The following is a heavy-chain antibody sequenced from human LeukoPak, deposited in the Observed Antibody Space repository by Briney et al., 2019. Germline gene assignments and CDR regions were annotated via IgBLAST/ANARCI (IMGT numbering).Heavy chain of an antibody. V-gene: IGHV4-59*01. J-gene: IGHJ3*01. CDR2: IYYSGNT. Sequence: PSETLSLTCTVSGGSISSYYWSWIRRPPGKGLEWIGYIYYSGNTYYNPSLKSRVTISVDTSKNQFALKVNSGTAADTAVYYCARAKPLDPFDFWGQGTLVTVSS. CDR1: GGSISSYY. CDR3: ARAKPLDPFDF.